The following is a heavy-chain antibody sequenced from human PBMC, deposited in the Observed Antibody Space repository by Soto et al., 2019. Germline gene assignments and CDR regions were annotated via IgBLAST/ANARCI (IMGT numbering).Heavy chain of an antibody. D-gene: IGHD2-15*01. Sequence: GGSLRLSCAASGFTFSSYGMHWVRQAPGKGLEWVAVISYDGSNKYYADSVKGRFTISRDNSKNTLYLQMNSLRAEDTAVYYCAKDNHRAAKSHYYYGMDAWGQGTTVTVSS. CDR1: GFTFSSYG. J-gene: IGHJ6*02. CDR3: AKDNHRAAKSHYYYGMDA. V-gene: IGHV3-30*18. CDR2: ISYDGSNK.